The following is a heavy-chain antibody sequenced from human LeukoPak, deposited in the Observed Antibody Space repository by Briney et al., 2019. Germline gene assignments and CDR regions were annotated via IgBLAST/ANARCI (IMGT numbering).Heavy chain of an antibody. CDR2: IYPGDSDT. J-gene: IGHJ4*02. CDR1: GYSFTSYW. V-gene: IGHV5-51*01. Sequence: GESLKISCKVSGYSFTSYWIGWVRQMPGKGLEWMGIIYPGDSDTRYSPSFQGQVTISADKSISTAYLQWSSLKASDTAMYYCARAYSSSWLHLDYWGQGTLVTVSS. CDR3: ARAYSSSWLHLDY. D-gene: IGHD6-13*01.